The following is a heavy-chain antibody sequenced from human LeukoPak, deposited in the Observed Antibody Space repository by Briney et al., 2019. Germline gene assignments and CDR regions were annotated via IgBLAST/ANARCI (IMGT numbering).Heavy chain of an antibody. Sequence: SETLSLTCTVSGGSISSYYWSWIRQPPGKGLEWIGYIYYSGSTNYNPSLKSRVTISVDTSKYQFSLKLSSVTAADTAVYYCARVLPGVVVVAATSPFGWFDPWGQGTLVTVSS. J-gene: IGHJ5*02. CDR1: GGSISSYY. CDR3: ARVLPGVVVVAATSPFGWFDP. D-gene: IGHD2-15*01. CDR2: IYYSGST. V-gene: IGHV4-59*01.